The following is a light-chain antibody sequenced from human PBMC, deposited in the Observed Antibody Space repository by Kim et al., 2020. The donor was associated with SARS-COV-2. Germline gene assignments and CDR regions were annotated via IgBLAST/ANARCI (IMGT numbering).Light chain of an antibody. CDR3: QQYTGSPIT. CDR2: DAS. CDR1: QSVRNGY. J-gene: IGKJ5*01. Sequence: SPGERATLSCRASQSVRNGYLAWYRQKPGQAPRLLIYDASSRATGIPDRFSGSGSGTDFTLTISRLEPEDFAVYYCQQYTGSPITFGQGTRLEIK. V-gene: IGKV3-20*01.